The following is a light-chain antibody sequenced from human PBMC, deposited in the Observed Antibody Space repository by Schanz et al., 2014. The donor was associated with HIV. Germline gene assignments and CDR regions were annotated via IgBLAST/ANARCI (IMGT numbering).Light chain of an antibody. J-gene: IGKJ2*01. V-gene: IGKV3-20*01. CDR3: QQYAALPQT. Sequence: IVLTQSPGTLSLSPGERATLSCRASQSSSTYLAWYQHKPAQAPRLLIYGASTKATGIPDRFSGSGSGTDFTLTISRLEPEDFAVYYCQQYAALPQTFGQGTKLEI. CDR2: GAS. CDR1: QSSSTY.